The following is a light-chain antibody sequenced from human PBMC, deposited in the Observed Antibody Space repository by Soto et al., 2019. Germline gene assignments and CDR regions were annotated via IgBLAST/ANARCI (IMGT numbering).Light chain of an antibody. CDR3: QQYDTYSWT. J-gene: IGKJ1*01. CDR1: QSIGNW. CDR2: KVS. V-gene: IGKV1-5*03. Sequence: DIQMTQSPATLSASVGDRVTITCRASQSIGNWLAWYQQKPGRAPQLLIYKVSNLQSGVPSRFSGGGSRKEFTLTISSLQPDYFATDYCQQYDTYSWTFGQGTKVEIK.